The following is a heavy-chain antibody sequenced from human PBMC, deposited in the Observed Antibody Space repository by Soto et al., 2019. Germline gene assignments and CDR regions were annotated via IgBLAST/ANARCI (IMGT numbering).Heavy chain of an antibody. Sequence: PSETLSLTCAVSSGSISSSNWWSWVRQPPGKGLEWIGEIYHSGSTNYNPSLKSRVTISVDKSKNQFSLKLSSVTAADTAVYYCARDYYDILTGYYGFDYWGQGTLVTVSS. D-gene: IGHD3-9*01. CDR3: ARDYYDILTGYYGFDY. CDR2: IYHSGST. CDR1: SGSISSSNW. V-gene: IGHV4-4*02. J-gene: IGHJ4*02.